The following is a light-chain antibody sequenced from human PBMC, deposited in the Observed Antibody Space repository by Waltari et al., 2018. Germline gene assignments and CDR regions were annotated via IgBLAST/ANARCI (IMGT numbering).Light chain of an antibody. CDR2: KDT. CDR1: ALSKQY. J-gene: IGLJ2*01. CDR3: QSADSSGSVV. V-gene: IGLV3-25*03. Sequence: SFELTQPPSLSVSPGQTARITCSGDALSKQYAHWHQQRPGLAPVLVIYKDTERPSGVPERFTGSSSGTTVTLTISGVRGEDEADYYCQSADSSGSVVFGGGTKLTVL.